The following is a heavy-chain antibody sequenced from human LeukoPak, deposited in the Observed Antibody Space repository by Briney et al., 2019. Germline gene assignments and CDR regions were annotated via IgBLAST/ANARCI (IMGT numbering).Heavy chain of an antibody. D-gene: IGHD2-15*01. J-gene: IGHJ5*02. V-gene: IGHV4-59*01. CDR2: IYYSGST. CDR1: GGSISSYY. CDR3: ARDREGYCSGGSCYYWFDP. Sequence: SETLSLTCTVSGGSISSYYWSWIRQPPGKGLEWIGYIYYSGSTNYNPSLKSRVTISVDTSKNQFSLKLSSVTAADTAVYYRARDREGYCSGGSCYYWFDPWGQGTLVTVSS.